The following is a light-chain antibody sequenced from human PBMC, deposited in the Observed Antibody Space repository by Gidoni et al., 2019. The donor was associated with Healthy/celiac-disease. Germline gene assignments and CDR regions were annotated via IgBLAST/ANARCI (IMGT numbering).Light chain of an antibody. Sequence: SAMTQPASVSGSPGQSLNISCTGTSSGVGSYNLVSWYQQHPGKAPKLMIYEGSKRPSGVSNRFSGSKSGNTASLTISGLQAEDEADYYCCSYAGSSTRVVFGGGTKLTVL. CDR2: EGS. CDR3: CSYAGSSTRVV. CDR1: SSGVGSYNL. V-gene: IGLV2-23*01. J-gene: IGLJ2*01.